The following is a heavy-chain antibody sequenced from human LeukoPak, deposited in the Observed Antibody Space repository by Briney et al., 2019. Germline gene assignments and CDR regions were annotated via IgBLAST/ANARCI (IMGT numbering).Heavy chain of an antibody. CDR2: ISSTSTYI. V-gene: IGHV3-21*01. Sequence: PGGSLRLSCAASGFTFSSYSMNWVRQAPGKGLEWVSSISSTSTYIYYADSVKGRFTISRDNAKNSLYLQMNSLRAEDTAVYYCARVGGTTGTTGGFYYYYYMDVWGKGTTVTVFS. CDR1: GFTFSSYS. CDR3: ARVGGTTGTTGGFYYYYYMDV. J-gene: IGHJ6*03. D-gene: IGHD1/OR15-1a*01.